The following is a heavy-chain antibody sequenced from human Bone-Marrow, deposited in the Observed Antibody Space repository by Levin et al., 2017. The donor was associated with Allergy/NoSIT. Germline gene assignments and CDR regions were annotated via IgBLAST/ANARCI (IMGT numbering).Heavy chain of an antibody. V-gene: IGHV3-33*01. CDR3: ARRESGSYFGYMDV. CDR2: IWYDGSHE. CDR1: AFTFSTYG. D-gene: IGHD3-10*01. Sequence: GESLKISCAASAFTFSTYGMHWVRQAPGKGLEWLAFIWYDGSHEYYSDSVKGRFTISRDNSKNTLYLQINRLRVEDTAVYYCARRESGSYFGYMDVRGKGTTVTVSS. J-gene: IGHJ6*03.